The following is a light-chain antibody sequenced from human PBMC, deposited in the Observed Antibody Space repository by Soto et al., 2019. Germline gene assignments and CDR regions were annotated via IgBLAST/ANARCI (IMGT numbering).Light chain of an antibody. Sequence: DLVMTQSPLSLPVTPGEPASISCRSSQSLLHSNGYNYLDWYLQKPGQSPQLLIYLGSNRASGVPDRFSGSGSGTDVTLKISRVEAEDVGVYYCMQALQTPVTFGQGTKLEIK. CDR1: QSLLHSNGYNY. CDR3: MQALQTPVT. CDR2: LGS. V-gene: IGKV2-28*01. J-gene: IGKJ2*01.